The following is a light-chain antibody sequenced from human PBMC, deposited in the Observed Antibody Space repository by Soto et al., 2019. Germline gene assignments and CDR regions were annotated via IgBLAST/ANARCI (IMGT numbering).Light chain of an antibody. V-gene: IGKV1-17*03. J-gene: IGKJ4*02. CDR2: AAS. CDR3: LQYNSYPLT. Sequence: IQMTQSPSAMSASLGDRVTITCRARQGISNSVAWFQQKPGKVPKRLIYAASTLQRGVPSRFGGSGSGTAFTLTISSLQPEDFATYYCLQYNSYPLTFGGGTKVDIK. CDR1: QGISNS.